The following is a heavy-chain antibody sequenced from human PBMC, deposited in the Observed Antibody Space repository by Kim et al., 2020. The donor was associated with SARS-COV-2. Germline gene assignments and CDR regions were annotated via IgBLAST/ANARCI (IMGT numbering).Heavy chain of an antibody. Sequence: SETLSLTCTVCGGSISSGGYYWSWIRQHPGKGLEWIGYIYYSGSTYYNPSLKSRVTISVDTSKNQFSLKLSSVTAADTAVYYCASSTDYDFWSGPDYWGQGTLVTVSS. D-gene: IGHD3-3*01. CDR2: IYYSGST. J-gene: IGHJ4*02. V-gene: IGHV4-31*03. CDR1: GGSISSGGYY. CDR3: ASSTDYDFWSGPDY.